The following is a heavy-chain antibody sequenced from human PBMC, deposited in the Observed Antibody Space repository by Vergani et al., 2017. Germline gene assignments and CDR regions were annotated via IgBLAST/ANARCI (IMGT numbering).Heavy chain of an antibody. V-gene: IGHV4-38-2*01. CDR3: VRTVALWFGETKDGGWFDP. CDR2: IYHTGSA. J-gene: IGHJ5*02. CDR1: GYSITSGYY. D-gene: IGHD3-10*01. Sequence: QVQLLESGPGLLKPSETLSLTCSVSGYSITSGYYWGWIRQPPGRGQGWIGSIYHTGSAYYNPSLKSRVTVSVDTSMNQVSLKLNSVTAADTAVYYCVRTVALWFGETKDGGWFDPWGQGTLVTVTS.